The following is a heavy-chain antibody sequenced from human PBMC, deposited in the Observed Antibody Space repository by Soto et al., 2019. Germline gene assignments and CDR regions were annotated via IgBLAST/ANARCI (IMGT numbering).Heavy chain of an antibody. Sequence: QVQLVESGGGVVQPGRSLRLSCAASGFTFSSYGMHWVRQAPGKGLEWVAVIWYDGNNEYYADSVKGRLTISRDNSKNTLYMQMNSLRAEDTAVYYCAKDVGLAADGTSYFYGMDVWGQGTTVSVSS. CDR3: AKDVGLAADGTSYFYGMDV. J-gene: IGHJ6*02. V-gene: IGHV3-33*06. CDR2: IWYDGNNE. D-gene: IGHD6-13*01. CDR1: GFTFSSYG.